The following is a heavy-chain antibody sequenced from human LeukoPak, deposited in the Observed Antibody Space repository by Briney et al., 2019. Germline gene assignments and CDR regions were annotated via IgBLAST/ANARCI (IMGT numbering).Heavy chain of an antibody. CDR2: IFYSGST. CDR1: GGSISSSSYY. D-gene: IGHD3-10*01. J-gene: IGHJ4*02. CDR3: ASHLRYGSGYYYIDY. Sequence: PSETLSLTCTVSGGSISSSSYYWGWIRQPPGKGLEWIGTIFYSGSTYYSPSLKSRVTMSVDTSKSRFSLKLTSVTAADTAVYYCASHLRYGSGYYYIDYWGQGTLVTVSS. V-gene: IGHV4-39*01.